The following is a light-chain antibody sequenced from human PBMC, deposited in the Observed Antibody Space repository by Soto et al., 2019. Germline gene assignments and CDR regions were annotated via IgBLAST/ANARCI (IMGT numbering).Light chain of an antibody. CDR3: QQYNSYST. CDR1: QSISSW. Sequence: DIQMTQSPSSLSASVGDRVTITCRASQSISSWLAWYQQKPGKAPKLLIYKASSLESGVPSRFSGSGSGIEFTLTSSSLQPDDFAAYYRQQYNSYSTFGQGTKVDIK. CDR2: KAS. J-gene: IGKJ1*01. V-gene: IGKV1-5*03.